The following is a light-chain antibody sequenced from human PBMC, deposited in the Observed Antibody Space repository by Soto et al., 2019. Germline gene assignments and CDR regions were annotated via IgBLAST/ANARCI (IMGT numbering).Light chain of an antibody. CDR3: CSYAGSSYV. CDR2: DVS. V-gene: IGLV2-11*01. CDR1: SSDVGGYNY. Sequence: QSVLTQPRSVSGSPGQSVTISCTGTSSDVGGYNYVSWYQQHPGKAPKLMIYDVSKRPSGVPDRFSGSKSGNTASLTSSGFQAEDEADYYCCSYAGSSYVFGTGTKVTVL. J-gene: IGLJ1*01.